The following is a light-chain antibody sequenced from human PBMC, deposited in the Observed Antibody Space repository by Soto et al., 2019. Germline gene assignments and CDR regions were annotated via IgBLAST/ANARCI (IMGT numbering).Light chain of an antibody. V-gene: IGKV3-15*01. J-gene: IGKJ1*01. Sequence: ILMTQSPSTLSVSPGERATLSCRASQSVSSNLAWYQQKPGQAPRLLIYGASTRATGIPARFSGSGSGTEFTLTISSLQSEDFAVYYCQQYNNWPPGTFGQGTKV. CDR2: GAS. CDR1: QSVSSN. CDR3: QQYNNWPPGT.